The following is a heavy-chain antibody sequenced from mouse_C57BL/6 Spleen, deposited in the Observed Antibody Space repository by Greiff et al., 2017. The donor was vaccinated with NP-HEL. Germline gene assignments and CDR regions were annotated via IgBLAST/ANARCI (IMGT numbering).Heavy chain of an antibody. D-gene: IGHD4-1*01. J-gene: IGHJ3*01. CDR1: GYTFTDYE. V-gene: IGHV1-15*01. CDR2: IDPETGGT. Sequence: VQLQQSGAELVRPGASVTLSCKASGYTFTDYEMHWVKQTPVHGLEWIGAIDPETGGTAYNQKFKGKAILTADKSSSTAYMELRSLTSEDSAVYYCTRRGLGQGGAWFAYWGQGTLVTVSA. CDR3: TRRGLGQGGAWFAY.